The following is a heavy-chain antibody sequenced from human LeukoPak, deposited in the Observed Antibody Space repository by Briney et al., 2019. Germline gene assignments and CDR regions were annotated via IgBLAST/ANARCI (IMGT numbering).Heavy chain of an antibody. CDR2: VSYSGFST. CDR3: ARDIAAAPTRSLGAFDI. D-gene: IGHD6-13*01. J-gene: IGHJ3*02. Sequence: GGSLRLSCAASGFTFSSYGMSWVRQAPGKGLEWVSAVSYSGFSTYYADSVRGRFTISRDNSKNTLYLQMNSLRAEDTAVYYCARDIAAAPTRSLGAFDIWGQGTMVTVSS. CDR1: GFTFSSYG. V-gene: IGHV3-23*01.